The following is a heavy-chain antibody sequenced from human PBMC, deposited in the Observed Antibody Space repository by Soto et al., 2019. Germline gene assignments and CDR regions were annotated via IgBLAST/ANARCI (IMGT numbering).Heavy chain of an antibody. D-gene: IGHD5-18*01. CDR2: IYYSGST. Sequence: TSETLSLTCTVSCGSISSGGYYWSWIRQHPGKGLEWIGYIYYSGSTYYNPSLKSRVTISVDTSKNQFSLKLSSVTAADTAVYYCARSGYSYGPNPLLYWGQGTLVTVSS. CDR1: CGSISSGGYY. J-gene: IGHJ4*02. CDR3: ARSGYSYGPNPLLY. V-gene: IGHV4-31*03.